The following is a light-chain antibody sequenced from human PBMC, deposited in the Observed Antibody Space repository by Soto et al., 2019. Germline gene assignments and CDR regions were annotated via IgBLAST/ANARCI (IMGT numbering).Light chain of an antibody. J-gene: IGKJ2*01. Sequence: EIVLTQSPGTLSLSPGERATLSCRASQSVSSSYLAWYQQKPGQAPRLLIYGASSRATGIPDRFSGSGSGRDFTLTISRLEPEDFGVYYCQQYGSQRDTFGRGTKLVIK. V-gene: IGKV3-20*01. CDR2: GAS. CDR1: QSVSSSY. CDR3: QQYGSQRDT.